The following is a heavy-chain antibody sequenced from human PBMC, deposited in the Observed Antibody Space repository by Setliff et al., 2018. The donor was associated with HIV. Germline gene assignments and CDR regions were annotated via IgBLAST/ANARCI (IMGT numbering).Heavy chain of an antibody. CDR2: IYYSGST. J-gene: IGHJ4*02. CDR3: ARRRHGITAAGTLDY. CDR1: GGSISSHY. V-gene: IGHV4-59*11. D-gene: IGHD6-13*01. Sequence: PSETLSLTCTVSGGSISSHYWSWIRQPPGKGLEWIGSIYYSGSTNYNPSLKSRVAISVDTSKNQFSLKLSSVTAADTAVYYCARRRHGITAAGTLDYWGQGTLVTVSS.